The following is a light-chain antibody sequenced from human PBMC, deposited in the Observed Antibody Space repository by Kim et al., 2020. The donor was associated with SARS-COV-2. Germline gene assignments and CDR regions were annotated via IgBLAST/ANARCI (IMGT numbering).Light chain of an antibody. Sequence: GRTTRITSTGDSLRSKYASWYQQKPRQAPLVVIYGKTNSPSGVPDRFSGSSSGSTASLTITSAEAEDEADYYCVSWDTDGRHNYVLGTGTKVTVL. CDR1: SLRSKY. CDR3: VSWDTDGRHNYV. V-gene: IGLV3-19*01. CDR2: GKT. J-gene: IGLJ1*01.